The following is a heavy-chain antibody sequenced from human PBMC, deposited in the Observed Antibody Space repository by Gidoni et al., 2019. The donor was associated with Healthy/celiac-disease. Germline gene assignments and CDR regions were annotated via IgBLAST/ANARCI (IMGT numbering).Heavy chain of an antibody. V-gene: IGHV3-33*01. J-gene: IGHJ6*02. CDR1: GFTFISYG. CDR2: IWDDGSNK. Sequence: QVQLVVSGGGVVQPGRSLRLSCAASGFTFISYGMHGVRQAPGKGLGWVAVIWDDGSNKYYADSVKGRFTISRDNSKNTLYLQMNSLRAEDTAVYYCARVVSSSDYYYYGMDVWGQGTTVTVSS. CDR3: ARVVSSSDYYYYGMDV. D-gene: IGHD6-6*01.